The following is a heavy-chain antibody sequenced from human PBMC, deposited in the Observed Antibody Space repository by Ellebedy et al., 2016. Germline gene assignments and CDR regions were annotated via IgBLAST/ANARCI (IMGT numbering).Heavy chain of an antibody. Sequence: ASVKVSXKASGFTFVDYDINWVRQATGEGLEWLGWMNPNSGNMGYAQKFQDRITMTGNTSINTVYMELSSLRSEDTAVYYCATQPHSSSWSIDYYYYYYMDVWGKGTTVTVSS. CDR3: ATQPHSSSWSIDYYYYYYMDV. J-gene: IGHJ6*03. V-gene: IGHV1-8*01. CDR2: MNPNSGNM. CDR1: GFTFVDYD. D-gene: IGHD6-13*01.